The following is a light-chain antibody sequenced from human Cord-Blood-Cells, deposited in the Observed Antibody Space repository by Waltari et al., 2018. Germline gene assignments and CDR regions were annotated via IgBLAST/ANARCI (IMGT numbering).Light chain of an antibody. J-gene: IGKJ4*01. CDR3: QQSYRTPLT. CDR1: QSISSY. CDR2: AAS. V-gene: IGKV1-39*01. Sequence: DIQMTQSPSSLSASVGDRVTITCRASQSISSYLNWYQQKPGKAPKLLIYAASSLPSVVPSRFSGSGSGTDCTRTISSLQPEDFATYYCQQSYRTPLTFGGGTKVEIK.